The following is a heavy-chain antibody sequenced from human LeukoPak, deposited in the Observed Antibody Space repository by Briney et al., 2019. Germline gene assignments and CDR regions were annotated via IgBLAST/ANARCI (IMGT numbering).Heavy chain of an antibody. CDR1: GFTFSDYY. D-gene: IGHD1-26*01. CDR3: AGECRQTHSYYGVCYFDY. Sequence: PGGSLRLSCAASGFTFSDYYMSWIRQAPGKGLEWVPYISSSGSTIYYADSVKGRFTISRDNAKNSLYLQMNSLRAEDTAVYYCAGECRQTHSYYGVCYFDYWGQGTLVTVSS. V-gene: IGHV3-11*01. CDR2: ISSSGSTI. J-gene: IGHJ4*02.